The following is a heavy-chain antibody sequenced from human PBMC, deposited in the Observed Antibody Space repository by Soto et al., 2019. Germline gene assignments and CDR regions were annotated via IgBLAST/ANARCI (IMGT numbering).Heavy chain of an antibody. J-gene: IGHJ4*02. CDR2: IIPILGIA. Sequence: QVQLVQSGAEVKKPGSSVKVSCKASGGTFSSYTISWVRQAPGQGLEWMGRIIPILGIANYAQKFQGRVTITADKSTSTAYMELSSLRSEDTAVYYGARDSIAARPDGDYWGQGTLVTVSS. CDR3: ARDSIAARPDGDY. D-gene: IGHD6-6*01. CDR1: GGTFSSYT. V-gene: IGHV1-69*08.